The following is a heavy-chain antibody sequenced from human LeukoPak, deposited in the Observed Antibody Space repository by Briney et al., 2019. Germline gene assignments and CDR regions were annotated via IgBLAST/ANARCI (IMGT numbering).Heavy chain of an antibody. Sequence: SETLSLTCTVSGYSISSGYYWGWIRQPPGKGLEWIGSIYHSGSTYYNPSLKSRVTISVDTSKNQFSLKLSSVTAADTAVYYCARTSIVGAANYWGQGTLVTVSS. CDR3: ARTSIVGAANY. CDR1: GYSISSGYY. J-gene: IGHJ4*02. D-gene: IGHD1-26*01. CDR2: IYHSGST. V-gene: IGHV4-38-2*02.